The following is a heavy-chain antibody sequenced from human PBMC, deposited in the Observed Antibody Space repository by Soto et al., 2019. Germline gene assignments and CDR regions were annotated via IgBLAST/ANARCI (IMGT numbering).Heavy chain of an antibody. D-gene: IGHD1-1*01. CDR2: INPNSGGT. CDR1: GYTFTGYY. V-gene: IGHV1-2*04. CDR3: ARLGTTHLDSVPGFDY. J-gene: IGHJ4*02. Sequence: GASVKVSCKASGYTFTGYYMHWVRQAPGQGLEWMGWINPNSGGTNYAQKFQGWVTMTRDTSISTAYMELSRLRSDDTAVYYCARLGTTHLDSVPGFDYWGQGTLVTVSS.